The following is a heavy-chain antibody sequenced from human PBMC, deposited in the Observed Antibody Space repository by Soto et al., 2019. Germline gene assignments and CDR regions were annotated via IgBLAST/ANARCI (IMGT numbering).Heavy chain of an antibody. J-gene: IGHJ3*02. CDR1: GGSSSRYY. CDR2: IYTSGST. V-gene: IGHV4-4*07. Sequence: PSGTLSLTFTVSGGSSSRYYWSWIRQPAGKGLEWIGRIYTSGSTNYNPSLKSRVTMSVDTSKNQFSLKLSSVTAADTAVYYCARDGYYDYVWGSYRYGAFDIWGQGTMVTVSS. CDR3: ARDGYYDYVWGSYRYGAFDI. D-gene: IGHD3-16*02.